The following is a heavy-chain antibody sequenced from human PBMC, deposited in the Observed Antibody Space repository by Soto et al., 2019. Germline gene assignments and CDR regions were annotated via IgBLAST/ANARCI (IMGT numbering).Heavy chain of an antibody. J-gene: IGHJ4*02. D-gene: IGHD3-10*01. Sequence: GGSLRLSCAASGFTFSSYGMHWVRQAPGKGLEWVAVIWYDGSNKYYADSVKGRFTISRDNSKNTLYLQMNSLRAEDTAVYYCARDLEGTITMVPGYWGQGTLVTVSS. V-gene: IGHV3-33*01. CDR3: ARDLEGTITMVPGY. CDR2: IWYDGSNK. CDR1: GFTFSSYG.